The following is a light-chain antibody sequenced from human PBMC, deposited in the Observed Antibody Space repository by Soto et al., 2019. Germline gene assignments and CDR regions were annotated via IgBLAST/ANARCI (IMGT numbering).Light chain of an antibody. CDR3: LLSYSGTWV. Sequence: QAVVTQEPSLTVSPGGTVTLTCGSSTGAVTSGHYPYWFQQKPGQAPRTLIYDTNNKHSWTPARFSGSLLGGRAALTLSGAQPEDEADYYCLLSYSGTWVFGAGTKLTVL. V-gene: IGLV7-46*01. CDR2: DTN. J-gene: IGLJ3*02. CDR1: TGAVTSGHY.